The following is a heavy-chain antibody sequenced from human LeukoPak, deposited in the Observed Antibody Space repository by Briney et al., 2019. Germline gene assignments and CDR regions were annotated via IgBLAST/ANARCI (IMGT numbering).Heavy chain of an antibody. CDR2: IKEDGSEK. D-gene: IGHD2-2*01. V-gene: IGHV3-7*03. CDR1: GFTFSSFW. CDR3: ARRALRYCSSTSCPAQYYGVDV. J-gene: IGHJ6*04. Sequence: GGSLRLSCAAPGFTFSSFWMSWVRQAPGKGLEWVANIKEDGSEKYYVDSVKGRFTISRDNAKNSLYLQTNSLRAEDTAVYYCARRALRYCSSTSCPAQYYGVDVWGKGTTVTVSS.